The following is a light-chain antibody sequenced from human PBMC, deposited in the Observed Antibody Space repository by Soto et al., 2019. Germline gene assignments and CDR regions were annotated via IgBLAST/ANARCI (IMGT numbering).Light chain of an antibody. CDR1: QSVNRY. V-gene: IGKV3-11*01. CDR2: DAS. CDR3: QQRSIWPRT. J-gene: IGKJ1*01. Sequence: IVLTQSPATLSLSPGERATLSCRASQSVNRYLAWYQQKPGQAPRLLIYDASNRATGIPARFSGSGSGTDFTLTISSLEPEDFAVYYCQQRSIWPRTFGQGTKVDIK.